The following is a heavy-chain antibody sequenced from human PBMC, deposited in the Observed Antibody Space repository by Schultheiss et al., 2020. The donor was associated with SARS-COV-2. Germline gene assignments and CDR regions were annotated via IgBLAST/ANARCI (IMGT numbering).Heavy chain of an antibody. D-gene: IGHD4-17*01. Sequence: SVKVSCKASGGTFSSYAISWVRQAPGQGLEWMGGIIPIFGTANYAQKFQGRVTMTEDTSTDTAYMELSSLRSEDTAVYYCATADYGDRYTRTSAFDIWGQGTMVTVAS. CDR3: ATADYGDRYTRTSAFDI. J-gene: IGHJ3*02. V-gene: IGHV1-69*06. CDR1: GGTFSSYA. CDR2: IIPIFGTA.